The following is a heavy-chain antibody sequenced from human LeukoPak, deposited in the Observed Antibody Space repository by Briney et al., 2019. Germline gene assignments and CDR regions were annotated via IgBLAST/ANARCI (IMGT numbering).Heavy chain of an antibody. CDR2: ISFDGSEK. CDR3: VRSQLPYCTTTSCYVFDS. V-gene: IGHV3-30*19. CDR1: GFIFRSYG. Sequence: GGSLRLSCGTSGFIFRSYGFHCVRQAPGKGLEWVAVISFDGSEKYYADSAKGRFSISTDYSRNTLYLEMNSLRADDTAVYYCVRSQLPYCTTTSCYVFDSWGQGILVTVSS. D-gene: IGHD2-2*01. J-gene: IGHJ4*02.